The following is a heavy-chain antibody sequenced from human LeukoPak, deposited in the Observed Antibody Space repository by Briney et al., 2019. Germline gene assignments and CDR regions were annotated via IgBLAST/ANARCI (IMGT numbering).Heavy chain of an antibody. CDR2: ISYDGSNK. Sequence: GGSLRLSCAASEFTFSSYAMHWVRQAPGKGLEWVAVISYDGSNKYYADSVKGRFTISRDNSKNTLYLQMNSLRAEDTAVYHCANVAFYYSSGTYVWGQGTLVTVSS. CDR3: ANVAFYYSSGTYV. D-gene: IGHD3-10*01. J-gene: IGHJ4*02. V-gene: IGHV3-30*04. CDR1: EFTFSSYA.